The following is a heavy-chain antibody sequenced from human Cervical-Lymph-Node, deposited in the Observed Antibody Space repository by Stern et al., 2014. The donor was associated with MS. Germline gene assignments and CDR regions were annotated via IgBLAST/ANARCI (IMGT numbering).Heavy chain of an antibody. CDR2: LIPVLGTP. J-gene: IGHJ5*02. CDR1: GTTFSTYG. CDR3: APEGWFDP. Sequence: QVQLVQSGAEVKKPGSSVKVSCKASGTTFSTYGINWVRQAPGQGLEWMGGLIPVLGTPNNAQKFKGRVTITADEATSTAYMELSSLKSEDTAMYYCAPEGWFDPWGQGTLVTVSS. V-gene: IGHV1-69*01.